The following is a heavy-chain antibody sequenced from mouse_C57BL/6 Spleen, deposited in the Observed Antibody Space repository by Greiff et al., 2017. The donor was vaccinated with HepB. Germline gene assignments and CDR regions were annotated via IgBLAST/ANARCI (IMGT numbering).Heavy chain of an antibody. CDR2: IDPETGGT. Sequence: VKLMESGAELVRPGASVTLSCKASGYTFTDYEMHWVKQTPVHGLEWIGAIDPETGGTAYNQKFKGKAILTADKSSSTAYMELRSLTSEDSAVYYCTRYYGSSSGDYWGQGTTLTVSS. CDR1: GYTFTDYE. D-gene: IGHD1-1*01. J-gene: IGHJ2*01. CDR3: TRYYGSSSGDY. V-gene: IGHV1-15*01.